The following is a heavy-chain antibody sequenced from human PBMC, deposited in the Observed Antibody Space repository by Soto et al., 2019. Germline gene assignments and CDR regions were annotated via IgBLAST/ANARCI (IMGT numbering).Heavy chain of an antibody. J-gene: IGHJ4*02. CDR1: GYTFSSYY. Sequence: ASLKVSCKASGYTFSSYYMHWVRQAPGQGLEWMGIINPSGGSTNYAQKLQGRVTMTRDTSTSTVYMELSSLSSEDTAVYYCARASVSGRRFDYWGQGTLVTVSS. CDR3: ARASVSGRRFDY. D-gene: IGHD6-19*01. CDR2: INPSGGST. V-gene: IGHV1-46*03.